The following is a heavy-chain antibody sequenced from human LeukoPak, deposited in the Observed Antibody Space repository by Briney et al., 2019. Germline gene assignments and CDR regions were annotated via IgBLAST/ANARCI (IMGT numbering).Heavy chain of an antibody. CDR2: LNWNGGST. Sequence: GGSLRLSCAASGFTFDDYGMSWVRQAPGNGLEWVSGLNWNGGSTGYADSVKGRFTISRDNAKNSLYLQMNSLRAEDTALYYCARGGPRYYDFWSGYYIAYWGQGTLVTVSS. V-gene: IGHV3-20*04. D-gene: IGHD3-3*01. CDR1: GFTFDDYG. J-gene: IGHJ4*02. CDR3: ARGGPRYYDFWSGYYIAY.